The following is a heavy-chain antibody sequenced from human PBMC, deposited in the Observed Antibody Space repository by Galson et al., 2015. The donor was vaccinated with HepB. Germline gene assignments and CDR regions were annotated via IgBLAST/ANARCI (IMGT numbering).Heavy chain of an antibody. V-gene: IGHV4-34*01. J-gene: IGHJ6*02. Sequence: ETLSLTCAVYGGSFSDYYWSWIRQSPGKGLEWIGEINHSGTANYHPSLKSRVSLLVDTSKNQFALKVGSVTAADTAVYYCARVVRGVMRFPNYYYYGMDVWGQGTSVTVS. D-gene: IGHD3-10*01. CDR2: INHSGTA. CDR3: ARVVRGVMRFPNYYYYGMDV. CDR1: GGSFSDYY.